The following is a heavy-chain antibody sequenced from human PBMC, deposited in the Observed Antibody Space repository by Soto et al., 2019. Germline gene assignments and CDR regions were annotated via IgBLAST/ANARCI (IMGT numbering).Heavy chain of an antibody. J-gene: IGHJ6*02. V-gene: IGHV1-69*12. CDR2: IMPIFRTP. D-gene: IGHD3-3*02. Sequence: QVQLEQSGAEVKKPGSSVKVSCKASGGTFRTSAISWVRQAPGQGLEWMGGIMPIFRTPDYAQKFQGRVIITADEFTGTAYMGLSGRRSDDTAVYYCARDKDRPQLGGNYYYILDVWGQGTTITVSS. CDR3: ARDKDRPQLGGNYYYILDV. CDR1: GGTFRTSA.